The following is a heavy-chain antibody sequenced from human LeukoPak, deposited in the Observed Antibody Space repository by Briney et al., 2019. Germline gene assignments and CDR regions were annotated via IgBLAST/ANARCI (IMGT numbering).Heavy chain of an antibody. CDR1: HVSISTYY. D-gene: IGHD6-19*01. CDR2: IYTSGTT. V-gene: IGHV4-4*07. Sequence: SETLSLTSTLSHVSISTYYWNWIPHPPEKGLEWIGRIYTSGTTNYSPSLKSRITMSVGTSKNQFSLNLSSVTAADTAVYYCARARSPNIAVAGACFDYWGQGILVTVSS. CDR3: ARARSPNIAVAGACFDY. J-gene: IGHJ4*02.